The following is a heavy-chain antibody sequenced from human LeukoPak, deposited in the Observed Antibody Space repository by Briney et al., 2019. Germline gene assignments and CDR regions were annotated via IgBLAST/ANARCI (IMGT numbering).Heavy chain of an antibody. Sequence: SETLSLTCTVSGYSISSGYYWSWIRQPPGKGLEWIGYIYYSGSTNYNPSLKSRVTISVDTSKNQFSLKLSSVTAADTAVYYCARDGGYGQLWLTWGQGTLVTVSS. V-gene: IGHV4-61*01. CDR1: GYSISSGYY. D-gene: IGHD5-18*01. CDR3: ARDGGYGQLWLT. CDR2: IYYSGST. J-gene: IGHJ5*02.